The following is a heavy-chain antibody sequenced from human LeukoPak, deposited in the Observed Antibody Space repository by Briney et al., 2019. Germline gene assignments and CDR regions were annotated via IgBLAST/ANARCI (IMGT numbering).Heavy chain of an antibody. D-gene: IGHD6-19*01. V-gene: IGHV4-34*01. Sequence: SETLSLTCAVYGGSFSGYYWSWIRQPPGKGLEWIGEINHSGSTNYNPSLKSRVTISVDTSKNQFSLKLSSVTAADTAVYYCARGRYSSGWSGGYYFDYWGQGTLVTVSS. CDR2: INHSGST. CDR3: ARGRYSSGWSGGYYFDY. J-gene: IGHJ4*02. CDR1: GGSFSGYY.